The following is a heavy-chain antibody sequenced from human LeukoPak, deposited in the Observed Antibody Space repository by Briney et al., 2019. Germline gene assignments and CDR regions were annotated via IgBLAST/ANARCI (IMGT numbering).Heavy chain of an antibody. J-gene: IGHJ4*02. V-gene: IGHV3-15*01. CDR3: TTDRSGYGDLFDY. Sequence: PGGSLRLSCAASGFTFSNAWMSWVRQAPGKGLEWVGRIKSKTDGGTTDYAAPVKGRFTIPRDDSKNTLYLQMNSLKTEDTAVYYCTTDRSGYGDLFDYWGQGTLVTVSS. D-gene: IGHD4-17*01. CDR2: IKSKTDGGTT. CDR1: GFTFSNAW.